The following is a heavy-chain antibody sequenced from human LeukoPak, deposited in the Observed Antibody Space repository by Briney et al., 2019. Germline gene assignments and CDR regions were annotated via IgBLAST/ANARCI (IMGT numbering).Heavy chain of an antibody. CDR2: INPNSGGT. Sequence: ASVKVSCKGSGYTFTGYYMHWVRQAPGQGLEWMGWINPNSGGTNYAQKFQGRVTMTRDTSISTAYMELSRLRSDDTAVYYCARPSCSGGSCYSGWFDPWGQGTLVTVSS. V-gene: IGHV1-2*02. D-gene: IGHD2-15*01. CDR3: ARPSCSGGSCYSGWFDP. CDR1: GYTFTGYY. J-gene: IGHJ5*02.